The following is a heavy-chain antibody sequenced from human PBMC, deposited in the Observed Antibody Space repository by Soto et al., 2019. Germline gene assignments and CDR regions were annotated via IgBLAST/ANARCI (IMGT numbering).Heavy chain of an antibody. CDR3: ARENPDCGGSCPGVYYYYGMDV. D-gene: IGHD2-15*01. V-gene: IGHV1-18*01. CDR1: GYTFTSYG. Sequence: ASVKVSCKASGYTFTSYGISWVRQAPGQGLEWMGWISAYNGNTNYAQKLQGRVTMTTDTSTSTAYMELRSLRSDDTAVYYCARENPDCGGSCPGVYYYYGMDVWGQGTTVTVPS. J-gene: IGHJ6*02. CDR2: ISAYNGNT.